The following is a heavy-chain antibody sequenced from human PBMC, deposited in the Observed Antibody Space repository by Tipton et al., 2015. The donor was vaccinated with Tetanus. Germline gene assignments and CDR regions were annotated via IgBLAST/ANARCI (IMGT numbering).Heavy chain of an antibody. Sequence: SLRPSCAASGFTFSSYPMSWVRQAPGMGLEWVAVFYSGGSGTEYADSVKGRFTISRDNSKNMLYLQMNSLRAADTAIYYCARKMRGSYDVFDLWGQGTMVTVSS. CDR1: GFTFSSYP. D-gene: IGHD1-26*01. V-gene: IGHV3-23*03. J-gene: IGHJ3*01. CDR2: FYSGGSGT. CDR3: ARKMRGSYDVFDL.